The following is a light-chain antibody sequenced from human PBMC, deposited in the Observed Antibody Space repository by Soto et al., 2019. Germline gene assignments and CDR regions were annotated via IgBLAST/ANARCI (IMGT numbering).Light chain of an antibody. Sequence: DIQMTQSPSTLYASVGDRVAITFRASQSISSWLAWYQQKPGKAPKVLIYDAYSLESGVPSRFSGSGSGTEFTLTITSLQPDDFATYYCQQYNSYSTFGQGTKVDIK. V-gene: IGKV1-5*01. CDR3: QQYNSYST. CDR1: QSISSW. CDR2: DAY. J-gene: IGKJ1*01.